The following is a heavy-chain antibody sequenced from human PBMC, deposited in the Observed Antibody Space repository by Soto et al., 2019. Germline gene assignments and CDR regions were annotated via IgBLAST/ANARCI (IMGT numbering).Heavy chain of an antibody. D-gene: IGHD3-10*01. CDR3: ARGYYGSGSGNWFDP. CDR1: GYTFTGYY. Sequence: ASVKVSCKASGYTFTGYYMHWVRQAPGQGLEWMGWINPNSGGTNYAQKFQGRVTMTRDTSISTAYMELSRLRSDDTAVYYCARGYYGSGSGNWFDPWGRGTLVTVSS. V-gene: IGHV1-2*02. J-gene: IGHJ5*02. CDR2: INPNSGGT.